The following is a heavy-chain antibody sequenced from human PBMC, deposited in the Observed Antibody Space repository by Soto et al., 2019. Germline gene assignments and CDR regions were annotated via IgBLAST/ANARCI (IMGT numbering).Heavy chain of an antibody. CDR1: GFTFSSYA. Sequence: GGSLSLSCAASGFTFSSYAMSWVRQAPGKGLEWVSAMSGSGGSTYYADSVKGRFTISRDNSKNTLYLQMNSLRAEDTAVYYCAKDVCVVVPAAALYYFDDWGQGTLVTVSS. CDR3: AKDVCVVVPAAALYYFDD. D-gene: IGHD2-2*01. J-gene: IGHJ4*02. V-gene: IGHV3-23*01. CDR2: MSGSGGST.